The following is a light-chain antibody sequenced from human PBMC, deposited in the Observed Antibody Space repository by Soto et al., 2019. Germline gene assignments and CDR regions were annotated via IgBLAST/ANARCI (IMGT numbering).Light chain of an antibody. CDR2: DAS. Sequence: DMQMTQSPSTLSASVGDSVTITCRSSQSLNNELAWYQQKPGKAPNLLMYDASTLERGVPSRFSGSGSGTDFTLTISCLQSEDFATYYCQQYYSYPPRTVGQGTKVDIK. CDR3: QQYYSYPPRT. V-gene: IGKV1-5*01. J-gene: IGKJ1*01. CDR1: QSLNNE.